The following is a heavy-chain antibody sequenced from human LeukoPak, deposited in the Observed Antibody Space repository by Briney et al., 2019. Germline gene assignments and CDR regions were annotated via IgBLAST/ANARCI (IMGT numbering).Heavy chain of an antibody. CDR3: AREVVLEWSTYYFDY. Sequence: PSETLSLTCTVSGGSISSGGYYWSWIRQHPGTGLEWIGYIYYSGSTYYNPSLKSRVTISVDTSKNQFSLKLSSVTVADTAVYYCAREVVLEWSTYYFDYWGQGTLVTVSS. V-gene: IGHV4-31*03. J-gene: IGHJ4*02. CDR2: IYYSGST. D-gene: IGHD3-3*01. CDR1: GGSISSGGYY.